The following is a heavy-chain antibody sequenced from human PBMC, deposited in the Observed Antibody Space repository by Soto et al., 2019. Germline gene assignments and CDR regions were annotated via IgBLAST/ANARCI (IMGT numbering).Heavy chain of an antibody. D-gene: IGHD3-22*01. CDR1: GFSFDDCV. Sequence: SLRLSCAAAGFSFDDCVMHWVRQAPGRGLEWVSGITWNGDYIGYADSVKGRFTISKDNAKNSLYLKMNSLRPEDTAVYFCAKGTYDTNNHYTAPDYWGQGTRVTV. J-gene: IGHJ4*02. CDR2: ITWNGDYI. CDR3: AKGTYDTNNHYTAPDY. V-gene: IGHV3-9*01.